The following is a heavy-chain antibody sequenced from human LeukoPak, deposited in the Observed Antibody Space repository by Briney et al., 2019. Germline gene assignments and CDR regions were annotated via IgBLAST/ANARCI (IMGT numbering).Heavy chain of an antibody. CDR1: GYTFTGYY. D-gene: IGHD3-3*01. Sequence: ASVKVSCKASGYTFTGYYMHWVRQAPGQGLEWMGWINPNSGGTNYAQKFQGWVTMTRDTSISTAYMELSRLRSDDTAVYYCARDFWSGYLLFDYWGQGTLVTVSS. CDR2: INPNSGGT. J-gene: IGHJ4*02. V-gene: IGHV1-2*04. CDR3: ARDFWSGYLLFDY.